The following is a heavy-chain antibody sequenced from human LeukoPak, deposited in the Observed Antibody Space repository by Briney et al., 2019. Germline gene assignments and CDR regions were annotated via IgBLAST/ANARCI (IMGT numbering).Heavy chain of an antibody. J-gene: IGHJ4*02. CDR3: SRFSRGMTTSAFDY. Sequence: PGGSLRLSCAASGFTFSSFSMNWVRQAPGKGLEWVSYISFGSSSIHYADSVKGRFTISRGNAKNSLYLQMNSLRDEDTAVYYCSRFSRGMTTSAFDYWGQGTLVTVSS. V-gene: IGHV3-48*02. CDR2: ISFGSSSI. D-gene: IGHD4-11*01. CDR1: GFTFSSFS.